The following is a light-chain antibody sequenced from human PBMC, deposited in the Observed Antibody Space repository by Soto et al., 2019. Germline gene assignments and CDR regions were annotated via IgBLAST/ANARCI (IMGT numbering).Light chain of an antibody. Sequence: QSVLTQPPSVSGAPGQRVTISCTGSSSNIGAGYDVHWYQQLPGTAPKLLIYGNSNRPSGVPDRFSGSKSGNTASLTISGLQAEDEADYYCSSYTTTTPLVFGTGTKVTVL. CDR1: SSNIGAGYD. CDR2: GNS. V-gene: IGLV1-40*01. CDR3: SSYTTTTPLV. J-gene: IGLJ1*01.